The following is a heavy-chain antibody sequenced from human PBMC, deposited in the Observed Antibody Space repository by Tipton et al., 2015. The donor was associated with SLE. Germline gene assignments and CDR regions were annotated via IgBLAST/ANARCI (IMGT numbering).Heavy chain of an antibody. CDR2: INHSGST. CDR1: GGSFSGYY. CDR3: ARGLNYYDSSGYFDY. Sequence: GLVKPSETLSLTCAVYGGSFSGYYWSWIRQPPGKGLEWIGEINHSGSTNYNPSLKSRVTISVDTSKNQFSLKLSSVTAADTAVYYCARGLNYYDSSGYFDYWGQGTLVTVSS. D-gene: IGHD3-22*01. J-gene: IGHJ4*02. V-gene: IGHV4-34*01.